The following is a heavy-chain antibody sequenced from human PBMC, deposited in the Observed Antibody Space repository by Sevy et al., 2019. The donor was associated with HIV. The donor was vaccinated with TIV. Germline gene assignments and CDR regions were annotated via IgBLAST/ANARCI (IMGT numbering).Heavy chain of an antibody. CDR3: AKDNERYDSCGYYGL. D-gene: IGHD3-22*01. Sequence: GGSLRLSCAASGFTFDDYAMHWVRQAPGKGLEWVSGISWNSGSIGYADSVKGRFTISRDNAKNSLYLQMNSLRAEDTALYYCAKDNERYDSCGYYGLWGQGTLVTVSS. J-gene: IGHJ4*02. CDR2: ISWNSGSI. V-gene: IGHV3-9*01. CDR1: GFTFDDYA.